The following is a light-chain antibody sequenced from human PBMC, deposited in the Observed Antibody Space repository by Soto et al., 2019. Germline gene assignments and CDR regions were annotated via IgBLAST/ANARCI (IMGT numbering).Light chain of an antibody. J-gene: IGLJ3*02. CDR3: SSYADSNNLV. CDR1: SSDVGAYNY. Sequence: QSVLTQPPSASGSPGQSVTISCTGTSSDVGAYNYVSWYQQHPGKAPKLMIYEVTKRPSGVPDRFSGSKSGNTASLTVSGLQAEDEADYYCSSYADSNNLVFGGWTKLTVL. V-gene: IGLV2-8*01. CDR2: EVT.